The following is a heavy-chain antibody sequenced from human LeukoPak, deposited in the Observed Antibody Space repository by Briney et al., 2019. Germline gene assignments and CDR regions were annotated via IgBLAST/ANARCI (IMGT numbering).Heavy chain of an antibody. D-gene: IGHD6-19*01. CDR2: ISYDGSNK. CDR1: GFTFSSYA. Sequence: GGSLRLSCAASGFTFSSYAMHWVRQAPGKGLEWVAVISYDGSNKYYADSVKGRFTISRDNSKNSLYLQMNSLRAEDTAVYYCAREGIAVAVYLNYWGQGTLVTVSS. V-gene: IGHV3-30-3*01. J-gene: IGHJ4*02. CDR3: AREGIAVAVYLNY.